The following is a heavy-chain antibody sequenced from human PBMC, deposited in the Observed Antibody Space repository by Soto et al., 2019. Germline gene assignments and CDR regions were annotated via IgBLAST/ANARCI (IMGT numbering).Heavy chain of an antibody. V-gene: IGHV3-30*18. D-gene: IGHD1-26*01. CDR2: ISYDGSNK. CDR1: GFTFSSYG. Sequence: QVQLVESGGGVVQPGRSLRLSCAASGFTFSSYGMHWVRQAPGKGLEWVAVISYDGSNKYYADSVKGRFTISRDNSKNTLYLQMNSLRAEDTAVYSCAKADDSGSYGDYWGQGTLVTVSS. J-gene: IGHJ4*02. CDR3: AKADDSGSYGDY.